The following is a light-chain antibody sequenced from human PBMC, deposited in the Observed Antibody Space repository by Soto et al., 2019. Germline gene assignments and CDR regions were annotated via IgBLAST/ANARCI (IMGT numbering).Light chain of an antibody. J-gene: IGLJ3*02. V-gene: IGLV2-14*01. CDR1: NSDVGGYKF. Sequence: QSALTQPASVSASPGQSITISCTGTNSDVGGYKFVSWYQHHPGKAPKLMIYEVNNRPSGVSNRFSGSKSGNTASLTISGLPPEDEADYYCLSYTSANTRVFGGGTKLTVL. CDR2: EVN. CDR3: LSYTSANTRV.